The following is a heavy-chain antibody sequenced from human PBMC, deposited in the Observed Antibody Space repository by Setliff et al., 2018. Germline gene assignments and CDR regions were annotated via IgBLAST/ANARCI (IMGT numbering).Heavy chain of an antibody. CDR1: GYTFTTYD. Sequence: VASVKVSCKASGYTFTTYDINWVRQAPGQGLEWMGWMNPNSGNTNYAQRFQGRVTMTTDTSTSTAYMELRSLRSDDTAVYYCARDVGRRQTDLRFLEWFTDRDYYYYYMDVWGKGTTVTVSS. CDR2: MNPNSGNT. V-gene: IGHV1-18*01. D-gene: IGHD3-3*01. J-gene: IGHJ6*03. CDR3: ARDVGRRQTDLRFLEWFTDRDYYYYYMDV.